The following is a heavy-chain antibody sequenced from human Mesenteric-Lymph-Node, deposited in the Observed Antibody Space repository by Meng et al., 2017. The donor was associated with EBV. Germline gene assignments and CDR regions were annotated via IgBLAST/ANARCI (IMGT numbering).Heavy chain of an antibody. CDR2: ISQSGDT. J-gene: IGHJ4*02. V-gene: IGHV4-34*01. CDR1: CGSFSGYH. CDR3: ARGTIFGIVVTYFDY. Sequence: QVQPNKWGAGLLEPSETLSLTCAASCGSFSGYHWSWIRQPPGKGLEYIGEISQSGDTNYNPSLKSRVTISVDTSRNQFSLKMRSVTAADTAVYYCARGTIFGIVVTYFDYWSQGNLVTVSS. D-gene: IGHD3-3*01.